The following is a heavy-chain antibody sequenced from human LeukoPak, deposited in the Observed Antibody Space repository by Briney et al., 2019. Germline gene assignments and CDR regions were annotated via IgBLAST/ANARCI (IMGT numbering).Heavy chain of an antibody. D-gene: IGHD1-14*01. V-gene: IGHV3-23*01. CDR3: AKDWASGTYFDY. CDR2: ISRGGTT. Sequence: GGSLRLSCVASGFILNSDAMSWVRQAPGKGLEWVSAISRGGTTYYADPVRGRFTISRDNSKSTLYLQMNRLRAADTAVYYCAKDWASGTYFDYWGQGPLVTVSS. CDR1: GFILNSDA. J-gene: IGHJ4*02.